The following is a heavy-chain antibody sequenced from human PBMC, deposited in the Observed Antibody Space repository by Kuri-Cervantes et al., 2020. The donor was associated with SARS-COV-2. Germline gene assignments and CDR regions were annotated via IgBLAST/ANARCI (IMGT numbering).Heavy chain of an antibody. D-gene: IGHD4-23*01. CDR1: GESFSGYY. CDR2: VNHRGST. V-gene: IGHV4-34*01. CDR3: ARPGGFLDV. Sequence: SQTLSLTCAFYGESFSGYYWNWIRQSPGKGLEWIGEVNHRGSTNYNPSLKSRVTISVDTSSNQFSLKLSSVTAADTAVYYCARPGGFLDVWGKGTTVTVSS. J-gene: IGHJ6*04.